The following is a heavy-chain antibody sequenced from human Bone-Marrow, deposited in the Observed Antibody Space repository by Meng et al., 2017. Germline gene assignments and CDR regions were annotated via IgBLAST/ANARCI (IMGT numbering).Heavy chain of an antibody. CDR1: GFTFSSYS. CDR3: GRDSSSWFFNY. D-gene: IGHD6-13*01. Sequence: ESLKISCAASGFTFSSYSMNWVRQAPGKGLEWIGSIYHSGSTYYNPSLRGRLSISVDTSKNQFFLRLSSVTAADTAVYYCGRDSSSWFFNYWGQGTLVTVSS. V-gene: IGHV4-38-2*02. J-gene: IGHJ4*02. CDR2: IYHSGST.